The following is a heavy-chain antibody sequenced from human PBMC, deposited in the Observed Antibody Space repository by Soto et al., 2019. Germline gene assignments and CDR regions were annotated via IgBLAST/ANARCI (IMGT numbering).Heavy chain of an antibody. D-gene: IGHD6-19*01. CDR3: ARGSIAVADVYAY. V-gene: IGHV2-70*04. CDR1: GFSRTTAGIR. Sequence: SGPTLVNPTQTLTLTCTFSGFSRTTAGIRLTWIRERPGKALEWLARVDWDDSKFYSPSLKSRLTLSKDTSKNQVVLTMTNMDPVDTATYYCARGSIAVADVYAYWGQGTLVTVSS. J-gene: IGHJ4*02. CDR2: VDWDDSK.